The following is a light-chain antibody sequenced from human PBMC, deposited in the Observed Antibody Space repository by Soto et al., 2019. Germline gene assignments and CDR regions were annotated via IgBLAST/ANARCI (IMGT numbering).Light chain of an antibody. Sequence: TQFPSSLSASVGDRVTITCRPSQGIRNDLGWYQQKPGKAPKLLIYGASNLKTEVPSRFSGSGSGTDFTLTISSLQPEDVGTYYCLQEYSYPLIFGGGTKVEIK. CDR2: GAS. CDR3: LQEYSYPLI. V-gene: IGKV1-6*01. CDR1: QGIRND. J-gene: IGKJ4*01.